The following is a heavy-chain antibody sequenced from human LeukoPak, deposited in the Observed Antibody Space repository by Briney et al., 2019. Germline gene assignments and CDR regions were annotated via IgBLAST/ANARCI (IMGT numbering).Heavy chain of an antibody. D-gene: IGHD1-26*01. CDR2: INPNSGGA. V-gene: IGHV1-2*02. CDR3: ARGGGSYSPFDY. Sequence: ASVNVSCKASGYTFTGYYMHWVRQAPGQGLELMGWINPNSGGANYAQEFQGRVTMTRDTSISTVYMELTRLTFDDTAVYYCARGGGSYSPFDYWGQGNLVTVSS. CDR1: GYTFTGYY. J-gene: IGHJ4*02.